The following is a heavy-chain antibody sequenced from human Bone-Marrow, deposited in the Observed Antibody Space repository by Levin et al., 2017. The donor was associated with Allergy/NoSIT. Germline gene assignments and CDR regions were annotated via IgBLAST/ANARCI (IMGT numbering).Heavy chain of an antibody. CDR1: DDSFSRYY. CDR2: VSTSGNT. D-gene: IGHD3-9*01. V-gene: IGHV4-4*07. CDR3: VRDTEGTYDDILNAFDI. J-gene: IGHJ3*02. Sequence: PSETLSLTCTVSDDSFSRYYWSWIRQSAGKGLEWIGRVSTSGNTKYNPSLKSRVTMSADTSKNQFSLRLRSVTAADTARYYCVRDTEGTYDDILNAFDIWGLGTMVTVSS.